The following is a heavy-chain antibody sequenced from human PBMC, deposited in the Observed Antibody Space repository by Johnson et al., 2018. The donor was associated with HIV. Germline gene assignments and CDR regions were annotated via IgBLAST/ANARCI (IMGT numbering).Heavy chain of an antibody. Sequence: VHLVESGGGVVKPGRSLRLSCAASGFTFSPYGMHWVRQAPGKGLEWVTIISYYGSDKYYADSVKGRFTISRDNSKNSLYLQMNSLRAEDTAVYYCAKEDGNGAFYIWGQGAMVTVSS. J-gene: IGHJ3*02. D-gene: IGHD2-8*01. CDR1: GFTFSPYG. CDR2: ISYYGSDK. V-gene: IGHV3-30*18. CDR3: AKEDGNGAFYI.